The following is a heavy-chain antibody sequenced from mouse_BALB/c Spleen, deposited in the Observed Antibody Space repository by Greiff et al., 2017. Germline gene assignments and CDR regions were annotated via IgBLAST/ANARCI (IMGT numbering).Heavy chain of an antibody. CDR1: GYTFTSYW. Sequence: VQLQQSGAELARPGASVKLSCKASGYTFTSYWMQWVKQRPGQGLEWIGAIYPGDGDTRYTQKFKGKATLTADKSSSTAYMQLSSLASEDSAVYYCASGEVRQGFDYWGQGTTLTVSS. CDR2: IYPGDGDT. CDR3: ASGEVRQGFDY. J-gene: IGHJ2*01. D-gene: IGHD2-14*01. V-gene: IGHV1-87*01.